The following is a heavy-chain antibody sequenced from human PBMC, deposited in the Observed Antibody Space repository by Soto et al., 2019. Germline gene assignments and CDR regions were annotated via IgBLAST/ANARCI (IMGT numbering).Heavy chain of an antibody. V-gene: IGHV1-18*01. D-gene: IGHD2-15*01. J-gene: IGHJ3*02. CDR3: ARDSAVVVVSSFEI. CDR1: GYTFTSYG. CDR2: ISAYNGNT. Sequence: GASVKVSCKASGYTFTSYGISWVRQAPGQGLEWMGWISAYNGNTNYAQKLQGRVTMTTDTSTSTAYMELRSLRSDDTAVYYSARDSAVVVVSSFEIWGQGTMVTVSS.